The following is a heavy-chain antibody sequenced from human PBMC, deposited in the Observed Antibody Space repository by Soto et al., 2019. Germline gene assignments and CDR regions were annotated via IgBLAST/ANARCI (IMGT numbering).Heavy chain of an antibody. CDR2: ISGSGGST. Sequence: GGSLRLSCAASGFTFSSYAMSWVRQAPGKGLEWVSAISGSGGSTYYADSVKGRFTISRDNSKNTLYLQMNSLRAEDTAVYYCAGRYCTNGVCYTNYYYYIDVWGKGTTVTVSS. J-gene: IGHJ6*03. CDR3: AGRYCTNGVCYTNYYYYIDV. CDR1: GFTFSSYA. D-gene: IGHD2-8*01. V-gene: IGHV3-23*01.